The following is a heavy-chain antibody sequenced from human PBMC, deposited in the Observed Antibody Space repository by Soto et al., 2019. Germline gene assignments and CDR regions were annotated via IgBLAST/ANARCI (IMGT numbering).Heavy chain of an antibody. CDR2: ISYDGSNK. V-gene: IGHV3-30*04. CDR3: ARCPYRGLDIYWYFDL. Sequence: GGSLRLSCAASGFTFSSYAMHWVRQAPGKGLEWVAVISYDGSNKYYADSVKGRFTISRDNSKNTLYLQMNSLRAEDTAVYYCARCPYRGLDIYWYFDLWGRGTLVTVSS. CDR1: GFTFSSYA. D-gene: IGHD3-10*01. J-gene: IGHJ2*01.